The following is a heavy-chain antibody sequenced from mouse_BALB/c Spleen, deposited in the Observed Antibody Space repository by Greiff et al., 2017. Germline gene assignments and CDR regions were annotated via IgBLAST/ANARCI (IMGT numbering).Heavy chain of an antibody. CDR3: ARGELGRGFDY. J-gene: IGHJ2*01. D-gene: IGHD4-1*01. CDR2: ISSGSSTI. CDR1: GFTFSSFG. V-gene: IGHV5-17*02. Sequence: EVQGVESGGGLVQHGGSRKLSCAASGFTFSSFGMHWVRQAPEKGLEWVAYISSGSSTIYYADTVKGRFTISRDNPKNTLFLQMTRLRSEDTAMYYCARGELGRGFDYWGQGTTLTVSS.